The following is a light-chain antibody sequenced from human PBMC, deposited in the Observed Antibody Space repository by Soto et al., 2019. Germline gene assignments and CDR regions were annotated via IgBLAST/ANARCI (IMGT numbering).Light chain of an antibody. CDR3: QQYSSLGT. V-gene: IGKV1-5*03. J-gene: IGKJ1*01. Sequence: DIQMTQSPSTLSASVGDRVTITCRASQSISSWLAWYQQNPGKAPKLLIYKASSLESGVPSRFSGSGSGTEFTLTISSLQPDDFATYSCQQYSSLGTFGQGTKVEIK. CDR1: QSISSW. CDR2: KAS.